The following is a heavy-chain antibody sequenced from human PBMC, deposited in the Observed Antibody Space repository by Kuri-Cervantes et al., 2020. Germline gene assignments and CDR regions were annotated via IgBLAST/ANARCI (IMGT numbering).Heavy chain of an antibody. V-gene: IGHV3-7*01. J-gene: IGHJ3*02. CDR3: AREDYLWFGTIPDAFDI. D-gene: IGHD3-10*01. Sequence: GESLKISCAASGFTFSSYWMSWVRQAPGKGLEWVANIKQDGSEKYYVDSVKGRFTISRDNAKNSLYLQMNSLRAEDKAVYYCAREDYLWFGTIPDAFDIWGQGTMVTVSS. CDR1: GFTFSSYW. CDR2: IKQDGSEK.